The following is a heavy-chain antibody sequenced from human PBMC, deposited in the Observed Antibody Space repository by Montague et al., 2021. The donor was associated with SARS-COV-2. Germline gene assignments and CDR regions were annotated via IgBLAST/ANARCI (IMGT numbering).Heavy chain of an antibody. J-gene: IGHJ5*02. Sequence: SETLSLTCAVSGGSISSYYWSWIRQPPGKGLEWIGYIYYSGSTNYNPSLKSRVTISVDTSKNQFSLKLSSVTAADTAVYYCARIPHTPGGWLLGSRGVSIPQSFWFDPWGQGTLVTVSS. CDR3: ARIPHTPGGWLLGSRGVSIPQSFWFDP. D-gene: IGHD5-24*01. CDR2: IYYSGST. V-gene: IGHV4-59*01. CDR1: GGSISSYY.